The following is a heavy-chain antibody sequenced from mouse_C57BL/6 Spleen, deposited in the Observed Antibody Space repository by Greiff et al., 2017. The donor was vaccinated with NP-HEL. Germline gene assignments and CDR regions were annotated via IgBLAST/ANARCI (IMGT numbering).Heavy chain of an antibody. Sequence: QVQLQQPGAELVKPGASVKLSCKASGYTFTSYWMHWVKQRPGQGLEWIGMIHPTSGSTNYNEKFKSKATLTVDKSSSTAYMQLSSLTSEDSAVYYCAREGDDYDGYFDYWGQGTTLTVSS. CDR2: IHPTSGST. D-gene: IGHD2-4*01. CDR3: AREGDDYDGYFDY. J-gene: IGHJ2*01. CDR1: GYTFTSYW. V-gene: IGHV1-64*01.